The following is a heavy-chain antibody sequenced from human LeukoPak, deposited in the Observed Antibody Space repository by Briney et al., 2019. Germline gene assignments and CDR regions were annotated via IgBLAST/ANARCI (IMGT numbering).Heavy chain of an antibody. Sequence: AGGSLRLSCAASGFTFSSYWMSWVRQAPGKGLEWVANIKQDGSEKYYVDSVKGRFTISRDNAKNSLYLQMNSLRAEDTAVYYCARDKGSSWYKAGILWDPWGQGTLVTVSS. J-gene: IGHJ5*02. V-gene: IGHV3-7*01. CDR2: IKQDGSEK. CDR3: ARDKGSSWYKAGILWDP. CDR1: GFTFSSYW. D-gene: IGHD6-13*01.